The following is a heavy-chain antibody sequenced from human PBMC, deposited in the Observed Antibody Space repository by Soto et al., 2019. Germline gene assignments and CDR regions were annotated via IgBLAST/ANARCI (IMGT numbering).Heavy chain of an antibody. CDR1: GFTFSGYG. CDR3: VRGENFIVVAPSAFDH. Sequence: EVQLVESGGGLVQPGGSLRLSCAVSGFTFSGYGMNWVRQAPGKGLEWVSYISRSSSIIYDADSVRGRFTISRDNAKNSLYLQMNSLRAEDTAVYYCVRGENFIVVAPSAFDHWGQGTLVTVSS. D-gene: IGHD2-2*01. J-gene: IGHJ4*02. CDR2: ISRSSSII. V-gene: IGHV3-48*01.